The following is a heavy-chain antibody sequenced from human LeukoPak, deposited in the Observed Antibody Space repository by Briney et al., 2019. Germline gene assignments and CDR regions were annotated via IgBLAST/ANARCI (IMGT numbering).Heavy chain of an antibody. CDR1: GFTFSSYG. Sequence: GRSLRLSCAASGFTFSSYGMHWVRQAPGKGLEWVAVIWYDGSNKYYADSVKGRFTISRDNSKNTLYLQMNSLRAEDTAVYYCVRQDCSGGSCYLDYWGQGTLVTVSS. CDR3: VRQDCSGGSCYLDY. V-gene: IGHV3-33*01. CDR2: IWYDGSNK. J-gene: IGHJ4*02. D-gene: IGHD2-15*01.